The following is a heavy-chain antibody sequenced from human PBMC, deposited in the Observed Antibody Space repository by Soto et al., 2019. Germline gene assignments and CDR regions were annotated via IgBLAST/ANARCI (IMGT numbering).Heavy chain of an antibody. CDR1: GYTFTRYG. CDR3: ARVKGFVWQLVDY. J-gene: IGHJ4*02. Sequence: ASVKVSCKASGYTFTRYGISWVRQPPGQGLEWMGWISAYNGNTNYAQKLQGRATKTTDTSTSTAYMELRSLRSDDTAVYYCARVKGFVWQLVDYWGQGTLVTVSS. D-gene: IGHD1-26*01. V-gene: IGHV1-18*04. CDR2: ISAYNGNT.